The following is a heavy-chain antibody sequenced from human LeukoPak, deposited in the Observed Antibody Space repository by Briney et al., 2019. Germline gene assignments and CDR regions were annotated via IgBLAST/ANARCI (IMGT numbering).Heavy chain of an antibody. V-gene: IGHV4-4*07. Sequence: SETLSLTCTVSGGSISSYYWSWVRQPAGKGLEWIGRIYSTGSTNYNPSLKSRVTISVDTSKNQFSLKLSSVTAADTAVYYCAGYSGSKGYYYYGMDVWGQGTTVTVSS. CDR3: AGYSGSKGYYYYGMDV. D-gene: IGHD1-26*01. CDR1: GGSISSYY. CDR2: IYSTGST. J-gene: IGHJ6*02.